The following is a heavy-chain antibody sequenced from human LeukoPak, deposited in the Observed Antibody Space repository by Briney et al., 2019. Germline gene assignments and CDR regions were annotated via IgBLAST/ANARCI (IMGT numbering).Heavy chain of an antibody. D-gene: IGHD4-17*01. Sequence: GGSLRLSCAASGFTFSASWMSWVRQAPGKGLEWVANTKQDGSETYYVDSVKGRFTISRDNAKNSLYLQMDSLRAEDTAVYYCARDSYGDYPDWGQGTLVTVSS. CDR2: TKQDGSET. V-gene: IGHV3-7*01. J-gene: IGHJ4*02. CDR3: ARDSYGDYPD. CDR1: GFTFSASW.